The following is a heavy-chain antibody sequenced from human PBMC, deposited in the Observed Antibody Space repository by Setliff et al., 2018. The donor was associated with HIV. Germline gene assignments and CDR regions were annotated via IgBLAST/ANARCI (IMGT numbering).Heavy chain of an antibody. CDR2: LYVSGDT. Sequence: PSETLSLTCYVTDDPISSYYWSWVRQPAGKGLEWIGRLYVSGDTNYNPSLKSRVTMSLGTSKKHFSLNLKSVTAADTAVYYCALTGHRLLRGYMDVWGKGTTVTVSS. J-gene: IGHJ6*03. CDR1: DDPISSYY. D-gene: IGHD2-15*01. CDR3: ALTGHRLLRGYMDV. V-gene: IGHV4-4*07.